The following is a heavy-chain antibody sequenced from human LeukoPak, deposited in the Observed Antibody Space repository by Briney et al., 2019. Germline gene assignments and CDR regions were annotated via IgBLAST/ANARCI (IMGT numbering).Heavy chain of an antibody. CDR3: AREKVLGIAAAGRLDYFDY. J-gene: IGHJ4*02. D-gene: IGHD6-13*01. V-gene: IGHV4-59*01. CDR1: GGSISSYY. CDR2: IYYSGST. Sequence: PSETLSLTCTVSGGSISSYYWSWIRQPPGKGLEWIGYIYYSGSTNYNPSLKSRVTISVDTSKNQFSLKLSSVTAADTAVYYCAREKVLGIAAAGRLDYFDYWGQGTLVTVSS.